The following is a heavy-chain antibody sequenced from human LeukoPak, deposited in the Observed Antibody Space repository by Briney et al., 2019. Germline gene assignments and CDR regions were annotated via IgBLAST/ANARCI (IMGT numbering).Heavy chain of an antibody. CDR1: GYTFTGYY. CDR2: INPNSGGT. J-gene: IGHJ4*02. D-gene: IGHD3-22*01. CDR3: ARWTSYDSSGPYQI. Sequence: VSVKVSCKASGYTFTGYYMHWVRQAPGQGLEWMGWINPNSGGTNYAQKFQGRVTMTRDTSISTAYMELSRLRSDDTAVYYLARWTSYDSSGPYQIWGQGTLVTVSS. V-gene: IGHV1-2*02.